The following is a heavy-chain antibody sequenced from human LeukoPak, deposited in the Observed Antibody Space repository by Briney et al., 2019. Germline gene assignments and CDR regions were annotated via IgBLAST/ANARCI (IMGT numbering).Heavy chain of an antibody. V-gene: IGHV3-33*01. CDR3: ARGGYYYDSSGYNFDY. J-gene: IGHJ4*02. D-gene: IGHD3-22*01. CDR1: GFTFSSYG. CDR2: ICYDGSNK. Sequence: GGSLRLSCAASGFTFSSYGMHWVRQAPGKGLEWVAVICYDGSNKYYADSVKGRFTISRDNSKNTLYLQMNSLRAEDTAVYYCARGGYYYDSSGYNFDYWGQGTLVTVSS.